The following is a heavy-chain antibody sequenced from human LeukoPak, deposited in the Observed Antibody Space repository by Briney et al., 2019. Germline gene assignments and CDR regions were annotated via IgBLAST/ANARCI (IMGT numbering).Heavy chain of an antibody. V-gene: IGHV1-18*04. Sequence: ASVKSSCKASGYTFTSYGISWVRQAPGQGLEWMGRSSSYNGNTNYAKKLQGIVTMTTDTSTSTAYMELRSLRSDDTAVYCCARDPTNSYGSGTPFDYWGQGTLVTVSS. D-gene: IGHD3-10*01. CDR1: GYTFTSYG. CDR2: SSSYNGNT. CDR3: ARDPTNSYGSGTPFDY. J-gene: IGHJ4*02.